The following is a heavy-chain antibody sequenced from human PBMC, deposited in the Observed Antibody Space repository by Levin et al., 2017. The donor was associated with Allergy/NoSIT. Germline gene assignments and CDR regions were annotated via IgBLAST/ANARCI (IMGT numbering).Heavy chain of an antibody. CDR3: ARGGSSGYYSITVDY. Sequence: GESLKISCAASGFTFSIYWMYWVRQAPGKGLVWVSRINSDGSSTSYADSVKGRFTISRDNAKNTLSLQMNSLRAEDTAVYYCARGGSSGYYSITVDYWGQGTLVTVSS. V-gene: IGHV3-74*01. D-gene: IGHD3-22*01. CDR1: GFTFSIYW. CDR2: INSDGSST. J-gene: IGHJ4*02.